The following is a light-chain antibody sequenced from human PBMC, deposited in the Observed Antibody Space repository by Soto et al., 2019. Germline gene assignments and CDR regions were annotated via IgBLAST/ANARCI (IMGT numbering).Light chain of an antibody. CDR2: GDN. Sequence: VLTQPPSVSGAPGQRVAISCTGSSSNIGAEYDVHWYQQLPGTAPKRLIYGDNNRPSGVPDRFSGSKSGTSASLAITGLQPEDEADYYCQSYDSSLTTFVFGTGTKVTV. J-gene: IGLJ1*01. V-gene: IGLV1-40*01. CDR3: QSYDSSLTTFV. CDR1: SSNIGAEYD.